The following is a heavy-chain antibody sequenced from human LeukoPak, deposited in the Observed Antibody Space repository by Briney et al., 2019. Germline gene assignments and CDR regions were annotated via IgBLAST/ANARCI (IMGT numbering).Heavy chain of an antibody. J-gene: IGHJ4*02. V-gene: IGHV3-23*01. Sequence: PGGSLRLSCAASGLTFSSYAMSWVRQAPGKGLEWVSAIRDRGTSTYYADSVKGRFTISRDNSKNTLYLQMNSLRAEDTAIYYCAKGRQWELPLDCWGQGTLVTVSS. D-gene: IGHD1-26*01. CDR3: AKGRQWELPLDC. CDR2: IRDRGTST. CDR1: GLTFSSYA.